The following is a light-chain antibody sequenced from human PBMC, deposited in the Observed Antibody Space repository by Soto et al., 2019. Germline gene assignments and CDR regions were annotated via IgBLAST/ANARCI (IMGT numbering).Light chain of an antibody. V-gene: IGKV1-33*01. CDR3: QQYDHLPIT. J-gene: IGKJ5*01. Sequence: DIQMTQAPSSLSASVGDRVTITCQASQDISNYLNWYQQRPGKAPKLLIYDASNLEIGVPSRFSGRGSGTDSTFTISSLQPEDIATYYCQQYDHLPITFGQGTPVEIQ. CDR1: QDISNY. CDR2: DAS.